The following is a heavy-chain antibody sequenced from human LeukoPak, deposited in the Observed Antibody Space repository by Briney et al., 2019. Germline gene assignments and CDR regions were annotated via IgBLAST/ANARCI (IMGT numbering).Heavy chain of an antibody. V-gene: IGHV3-13*01. J-gene: IGHJ4*02. D-gene: IGHD6-13*01. CDR3: ASSPAYSSSWYAIDK. CDR1: GFTFTNYD. CDR2: IGTAGDT. Sequence: GGSLRLSCAASGFTFTNYDMHRVRQAAGKGLEWVSAIGTAGDTYYPGSVKGRFTISRENAKNSLYLQMNSLSAGDTAVYYCASSPAYSSSWYAIDKWGQGTLVTVSS.